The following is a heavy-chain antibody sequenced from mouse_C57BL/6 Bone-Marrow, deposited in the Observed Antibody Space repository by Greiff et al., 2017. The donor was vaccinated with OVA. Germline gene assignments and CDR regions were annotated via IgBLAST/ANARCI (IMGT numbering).Heavy chain of an antibody. CDR1: GYTFTDYN. CDR2: INPNNGGT. J-gene: IGHJ3*01. V-gene: IGHV1-18*01. D-gene: IGHD1-1*01. Sequence: EVQLQQSGPELVKPGASVKIPCKASGYTFTDYNMDWVKQSHGKSLEWIGDINPNNGGTIYNQKFKGKATLTVEKSSSTAYMELRSLTSEDTAVYYCATGGYYGSRAWFAYWGQGTLVTVSA. CDR3: ATGGYYGSRAWFAY.